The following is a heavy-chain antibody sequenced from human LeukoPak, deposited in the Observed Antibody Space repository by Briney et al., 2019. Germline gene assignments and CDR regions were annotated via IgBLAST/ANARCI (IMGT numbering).Heavy chain of an antibody. CDR3: AKCRGSSWSDYFDY. J-gene: IGHJ4*02. V-gene: IGHV3-23*01. Sequence: GGSLRLCCAVSGFSLSRYAMSWARKAPGKGLEWVSAISDSGGSTYYADSVKGRFTISRDNSRNTLYLQMNTLRAEDTAVYYCAKCRGSSWSDYFDYWGQGTLVTVSS. CDR1: GFSLSRYA. CDR2: ISDSGGST. D-gene: IGHD6-13*01.